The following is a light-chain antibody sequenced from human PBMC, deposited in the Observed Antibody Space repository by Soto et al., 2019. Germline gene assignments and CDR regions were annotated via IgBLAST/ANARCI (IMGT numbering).Light chain of an antibody. CDR3: QQFSSYPLT. J-gene: IGKJ4*01. CDR1: QTVRNNY. Sequence: EIVLKQAPDTLSLNPGVGATLSCRASQTVRNNYLAWYQQKPGQAPRLLIYDASSRATGIPDRFSGGGSGTDFTLTISGLEPEDFAVYYCQQFSSYPLTFGGGAKVAIK. V-gene: IGKV3-20*01. CDR2: DAS.